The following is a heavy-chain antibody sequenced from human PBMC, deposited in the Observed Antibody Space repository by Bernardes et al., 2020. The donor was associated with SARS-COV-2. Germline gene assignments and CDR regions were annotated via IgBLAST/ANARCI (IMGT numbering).Heavy chain of an antibody. J-gene: IGHJ3*02. CDR1: GFTFSDNT. D-gene: IGHD1-1*01. V-gene: IGHV3-21*06. Sequence: GGSLRLSCKGSGFTFSDNTLRWVRQAPDKGLEWIAFISNSGCYTYYADSLKGRLTISRDNAKNSLYLDINSLRAEDTAVYYCAVTQVDTRNDGDGFAMCGQGPTVTV. CDR3: AVTQVDTRNDGDGFAM. CDR2: ISNSGCYT.